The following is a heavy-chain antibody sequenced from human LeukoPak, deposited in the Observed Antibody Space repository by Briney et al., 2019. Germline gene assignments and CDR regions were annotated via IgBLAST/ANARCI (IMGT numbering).Heavy chain of an antibody. CDR2: IIPIFGTA. Sequence: SVNVSCKASGGTFSSYAISWVRQAPGQGLEWMGRIIPIFGTANYAQKFQGRVTITADESTSTAYMELSGLRSEDTAVYYCARDDGVTLGQVEMATTGAFDIWGQGTMVTVSS. CDR1: GGTFSSYA. V-gene: IGHV1-69*15. D-gene: IGHD5-24*01. J-gene: IGHJ3*02. CDR3: ARDDGVTLGQVEMATTGAFDI.